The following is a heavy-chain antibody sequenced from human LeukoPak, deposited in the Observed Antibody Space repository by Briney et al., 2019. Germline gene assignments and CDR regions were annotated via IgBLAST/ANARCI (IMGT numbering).Heavy chain of an antibody. D-gene: IGHD3-10*01. Sequence: ASVKVSRKASGYTFTGYYIHWVRQAPGQGLEWMGWINPNSGGTNYAQKFQGRVTMTRDTSISTAYMELSRLRSDDTAVYYCARGLYGSGSFKVWGQGTLVTVSS. CDR3: ARGLYGSGSFKV. J-gene: IGHJ4*02. CDR2: INPNSGGT. V-gene: IGHV1-2*02. CDR1: GYTFTGYY.